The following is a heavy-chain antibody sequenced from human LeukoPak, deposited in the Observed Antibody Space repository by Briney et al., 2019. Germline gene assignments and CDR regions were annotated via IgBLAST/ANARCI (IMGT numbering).Heavy chain of an antibody. D-gene: IGHD6-13*01. CDR2: IYYSGST. J-gene: IGHJ6*02. CDR3: ARLVSIAAAGTGYYYYYYGMDV. V-gene: IGHV4-59*08. Sequence: SETLSLTCTVSGGSISSYYWSWIRQPPGKGLEWIGYIYYSGSTNYNPSLKSRVTISVDTSKNQFSLKLSSVTAADTAVYYCARLVSIAAAGTGYYYYYYGMDVWGQGTTVTVSS. CDR1: GGSISSYY.